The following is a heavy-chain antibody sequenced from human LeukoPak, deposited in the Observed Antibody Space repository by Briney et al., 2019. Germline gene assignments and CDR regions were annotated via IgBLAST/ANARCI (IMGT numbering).Heavy chain of an antibody. J-gene: IGHJ4*02. CDR3: ARDLGYYDSSGYFDY. CDR1: GGSISRGGYY. D-gene: IGHD3-22*01. Sequence: PSETLSLTCTVSGGSISRGGYYWSWIRQHPGKGLEWIGYIYYSGSTYYNPSLKSRVTISVDTSKNQFSLKLSSVTAADTAVYYCARDLGYYDSSGYFDYWGQGTLVTVSS. V-gene: IGHV4-31*03. CDR2: IYYSGST.